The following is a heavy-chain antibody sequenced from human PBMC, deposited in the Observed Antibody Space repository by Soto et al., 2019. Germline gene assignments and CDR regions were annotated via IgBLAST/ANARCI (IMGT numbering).Heavy chain of an antibody. V-gene: IGHV4-59*01. CDR1: GGSINNYY. D-gene: IGHD3-22*01. CDR3: ARQNYYNTTGYYYAFDY. CDR2: ISHSGNT. J-gene: IGHJ4*02. Sequence: PSETLSLTCAVSGGSINNYYWSWIRQPPGKGLEWIGCISHSGNTNYNPSLKSRVTISVDTSKNHFSLKLSSVTAADTAIYYCARQNYYNTTGYYYAFDYWGQGALVTVAS.